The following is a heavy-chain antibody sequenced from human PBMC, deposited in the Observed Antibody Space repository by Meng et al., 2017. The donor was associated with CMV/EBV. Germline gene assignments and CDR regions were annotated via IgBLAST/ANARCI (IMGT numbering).Heavy chain of an antibody. J-gene: IGHJ4*02. CDR2: ISDSGFT. CDR1: GGSFSDHY. CDR3: ARRSRYGSGWYVDY. V-gene: IGHV4-34*01. Sequence: SETLSLTCAVYGGSFSDHYWTWIRQPPEKGLEWIAEISDSGFTNYNPSLNSRVTTSVDTSKNQFSLKVSSVTAADTAVYYCARRSRYGSGWYVDYWGQGTLVTVSS. D-gene: IGHD6-19*01.